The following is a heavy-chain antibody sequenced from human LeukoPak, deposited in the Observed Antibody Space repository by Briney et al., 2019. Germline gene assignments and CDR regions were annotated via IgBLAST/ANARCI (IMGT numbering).Heavy chain of an antibody. Sequence: SETLSLTCAVYGGSFSGYYWSWIRQPPGKGLEWIGEINHSGSTNYNPSLKSRVTISVDTSKNQYSLKLSSVTAADTAVYYCARGRRSDYWGQGTLVTVSS. CDR3: ARGRRSDY. CDR1: GGSFSGYY. CDR2: INHSGST. J-gene: IGHJ4*02. V-gene: IGHV4-34*01.